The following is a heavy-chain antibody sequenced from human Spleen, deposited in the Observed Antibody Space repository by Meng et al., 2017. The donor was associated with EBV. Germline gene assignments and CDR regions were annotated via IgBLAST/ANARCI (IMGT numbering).Heavy chain of an antibody. V-gene: IGHV2-5*02. Sequence: ITFKWSRPTLVKPPQTLTLTCTFSGFSLRTSGEGVGWIRQPPGKALEYLALIYWDDDKSYSPSLKSRLTITKDTSKNQVVLTMTNMDPVDTATYYCSHKPYQGPFDSWGQGTLVTVSS. J-gene: IGHJ4*02. CDR2: IYWDDDK. D-gene: IGHD2-2*01. CDR3: SHKPYQGPFDS. CDR1: GFSLRTSGEG.